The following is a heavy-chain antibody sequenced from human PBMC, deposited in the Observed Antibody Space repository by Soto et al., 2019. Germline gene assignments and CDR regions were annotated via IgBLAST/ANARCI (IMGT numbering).Heavy chain of an antibody. Sequence: GASVNVSCKAAGYTFTIYAMHWVRQAPGQGLEWMGWINPNSGGTNYAQKFQGWVTMTRDTSISTAYMELSRLRSDDTAVYYCAIDSSGYSLRWGTFDYWGQGTLVTVSS. J-gene: IGHJ4*02. V-gene: IGHV1-2*04. D-gene: IGHD3-22*01. CDR3: AIDSSGYSLRWGTFDY. CDR2: INPNSGGT. CDR1: GYTFTIYA.